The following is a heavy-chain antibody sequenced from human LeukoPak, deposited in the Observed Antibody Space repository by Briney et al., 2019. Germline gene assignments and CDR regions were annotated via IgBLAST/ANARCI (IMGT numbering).Heavy chain of an antibody. V-gene: IGHV4-59*08. J-gene: IGHJ4*02. D-gene: IGHD3-10*01. CDR1: SGSIGSYY. CDR2: VYYSGST. CDR3: ARHEKLGQFDY. Sequence: ASETLSLTCTVSSGSIGSYYWSWIRQPPGKGLEWIGYVYYSGSTNYNPSLKSRVTTSVDTSKNQFSLKLSSVTAADTAVYYCARHEKLGQFDYWGQGTLVTVSS.